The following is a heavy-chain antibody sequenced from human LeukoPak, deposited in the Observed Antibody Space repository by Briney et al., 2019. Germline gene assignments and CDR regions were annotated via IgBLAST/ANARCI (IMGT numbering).Heavy chain of an antibody. D-gene: IGHD1-14*01. CDR1: GFTFSSYS. V-gene: IGHV3-21*01. CDR2: ISSSRSYI. CDR3: ARAGDYYYYYMDV. Sequence: GGSLRLSCAASGFTFSSYSMNWVRQAPGKGLEWVSSISSSRSYIYYADSVKGRFTISRDNAKNSLYLQMNSLRAEDTAVYYCARAGDYYYYYMDVWGKGTTVTVSS. J-gene: IGHJ6*03.